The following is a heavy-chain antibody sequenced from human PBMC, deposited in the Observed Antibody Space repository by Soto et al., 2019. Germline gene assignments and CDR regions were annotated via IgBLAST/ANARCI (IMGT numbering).Heavy chain of an antibody. V-gene: IGHV1-8*01. D-gene: IGHD3-3*01. Sequence: ASVKVSCKASGYTFTGYDINWVRQATGQGLEWMGWMNPNSGNTGYAQKFQGRVTMTRNTSISTAYMELSSLRSEDTAVYYCARSPPRITIFGVVIVGTGSGMDVWGQGTTVTVSS. CDR1: GYTFTGYD. CDR3: ARSPPRITIFGVVIVGTGSGMDV. J-gene: IGHJ6*02. CDR2: MNPNSGNT.